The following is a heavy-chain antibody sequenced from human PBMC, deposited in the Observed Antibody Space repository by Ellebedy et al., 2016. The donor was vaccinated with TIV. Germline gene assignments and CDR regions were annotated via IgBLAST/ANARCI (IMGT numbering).Heavy chain of an antibody. CDR1: GFSFRSHW. Sequence: GESLKISCAASGFSFRSHWMSWVRQVPGKGLEWVANIRQDGSEKYFMDSVKGRFTISRDNAKNSLFLQMNNLGAEDTAVYYCATDGSYGDHLFPQHAFSIWGQGTMVSVSS. CDR3: ATDGSYGDHLFPQHAFSI. V-gene: IGHV3-7*01. D-gene: IGHD4-17*01. CDR2: IRQDGSEK. J-gene: IGHJ3*02.